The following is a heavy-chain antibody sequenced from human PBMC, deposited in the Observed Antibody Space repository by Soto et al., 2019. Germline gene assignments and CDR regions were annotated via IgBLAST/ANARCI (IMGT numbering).Heavy chain of an antibody. Sequence: GGSLRLSCAASGFTFTNHRMGWVRQAPGKGLEGVANIKQDGSEKYYLGSGKGRFTISRDNAKNSLYLQMNSLRAEDTAVYYCARIGGSFPNFDYWGPGTLVTVSS. J-gene: IGHJ4*02. CDR3: ARIGGSFPNFDY. V-gene: IGHV3-7*05. CDR1: GFTFTNHR. CDR2: IKQDGSEK. D-gene: IGHD3-16*01.